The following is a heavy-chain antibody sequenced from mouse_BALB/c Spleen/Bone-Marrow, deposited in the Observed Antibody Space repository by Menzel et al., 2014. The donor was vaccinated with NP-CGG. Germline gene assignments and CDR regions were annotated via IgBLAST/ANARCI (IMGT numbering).Heavy chain of an antibody. D-gene: IGHD2-1*01. CDR3: AGDGNYAMDY. Sequence: VQLQQSGPELVKPGASVKISCKTSGYTFTEDTMHWVKQSHGKSLEWIGVINPNNGGTTYKQKFKDKAALTVDKSSSTAYMELRSLTSEDSAVYYCAGDGNYAMDYWGQGTSVTVSS. V-gene: IGHV1-22*01. CDR2: INPNNGGT. CDR1: GYTFTEDT. J-gene: IGHJ4*01.